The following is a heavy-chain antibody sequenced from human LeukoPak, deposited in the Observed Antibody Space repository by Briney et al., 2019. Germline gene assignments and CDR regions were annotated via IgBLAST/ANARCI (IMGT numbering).Heavy chain of an antibody. D-gene: IGHD5-18*01. V-gene: IGHV3-21*05. CDR2: IDSGSDDI. Sequence: GGSLRLSCAASGFSFSLYAMNWVRQAPGKGLEWISYIDSGSDDILHADSVRGRSAISRDNAKNTLYLEMNSLRAEDTAVYYCARDTYRPQLIDSWGQGTLVTVSS. CDR1: GFSFSLYA. CDR3: ARDTYRPQLIDS. J-gene: IGHJ4*02.